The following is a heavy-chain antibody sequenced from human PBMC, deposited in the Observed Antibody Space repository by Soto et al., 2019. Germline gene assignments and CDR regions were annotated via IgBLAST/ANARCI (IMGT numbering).Heavy chain of an antibody. J-gene: IGHJ5*02. CDR2: IDPSDSYT. CDR1: GYSFTSYW. Sequence: GESLKISCKGSGYSFTSYWINWVRQMPGKGLDWMGRIDPSDSYTNYSPSFQGHVTISADKSISTAYLQWSSLKASDTAMYYCARRHGSSSAFDPWGQGTLVTVSS. D-gene: IGHD6-13*01. CDR3: ARRHGSSSAFDP. V-gene: IGHV5-10-1*01.